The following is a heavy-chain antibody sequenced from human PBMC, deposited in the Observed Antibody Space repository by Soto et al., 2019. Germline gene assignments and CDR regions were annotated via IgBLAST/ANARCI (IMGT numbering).Heavy chain of an antibody. Sequence: EVQLVESGGGLVQPGESLTLSCAASGFPFSSYWMHWVRQAPGKGLVWVSRIKSDGSGTYYADSVQDRFTISRDNARSTLGLQMSRLRVEDKAGYCCARGDGDSYGGNGYLGRHWGQGTLVTVSS. V-gene: IGHV3-74*01. J-gene: IGHJ4*02. CDR1: GFPFSSYW. CDR2: IKSDGSGT. CDR3: ARGDGDSYGGNGYLGRH. D-gene: IGHD5-18*01.